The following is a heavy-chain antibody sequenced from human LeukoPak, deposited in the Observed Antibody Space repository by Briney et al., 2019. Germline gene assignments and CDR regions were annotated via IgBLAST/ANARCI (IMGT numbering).Heavy chain of an antibody. CDR3: ARVRGDVATIWLDY. Sequence: GESLKISCKGSGYTFVSYWIAWARQMPGKGLEWMGITYPGDSDTRYGPSFQGQVTISADKSINTAYLQLSSLKASDTAIYYCARVRGDVATIWLDYWGQGTLVTVSS. D-gene: IGHD5-12*01. V-gene: IGHV5-51*01. CDR1: GYTFVSYW. CDR2: TYPGDSDT. J-gene: IGHJ4*02.